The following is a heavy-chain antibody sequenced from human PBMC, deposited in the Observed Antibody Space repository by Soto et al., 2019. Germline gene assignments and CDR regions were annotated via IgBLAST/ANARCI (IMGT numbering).Heavy chain of an antibody. CDR2: FYHSGST. D-gene: IGHD3-10*01. Sequence: PSETRSLTCAVSGHSISSGYYWGWIRQPPGKGLGWIGRFYHSGSTYYNPSLKSRVTISVDTSKNQFSLKLSSLTAADKAVYYFARGEYYGSGNYFDYWGQGTLVTVSS. V-gene: IGHV4-38-2*01. CDR1: GHSISSGYY. CDR3: ARGEYYGSGNYFDY. J-gene: IGHJ4*02.